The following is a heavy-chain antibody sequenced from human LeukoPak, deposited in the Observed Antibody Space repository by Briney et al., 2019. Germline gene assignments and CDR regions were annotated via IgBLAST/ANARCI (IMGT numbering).Heavy chain of an antibody. V-gene: IGHV3-30*03. CDR2: ISYDGSNK. CDR1: GFTFSSYG. Sequence: GRSLRLSCAASGFTFSSYGMHWVRQAPGKGLEWVAVISYDGSNKYYADSVKGRFTISRDNSKNTLYLQMNSLRAEDTAVYYCASSSAWYEPIDYWGQGTLVTVSS. J-gene: IGHJ4*02. CDR3: ASSSAWYEPIDY. D-gene: IGHD6-19*01.